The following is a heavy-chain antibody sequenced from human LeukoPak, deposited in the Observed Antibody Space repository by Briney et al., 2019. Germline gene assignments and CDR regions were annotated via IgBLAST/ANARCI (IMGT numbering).Heavy chain of an antibody. J-gene: IGHJ6*03. Sequence: GGSLRLSCAASGFTFSSYSMNWVRQAPGKGLEWVSSISSSSSYIYYADSVKGRFTISRDNAKNSLYLQMNSLRAEDTAVYYCARVRSPDYGGSYYLNQDYYYMDVWGKGTTVTVSS. V-gene: IGHV3-21*01. CDR1: GFTFSSYS. CDR3: ARVRSPDYGGSYYLNQDYYYMDV. CDR2: ISSSSSYI. D-gene: IGHD1-26*01.